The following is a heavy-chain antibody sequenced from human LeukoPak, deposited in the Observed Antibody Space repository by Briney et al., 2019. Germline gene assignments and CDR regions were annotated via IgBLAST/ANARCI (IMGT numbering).Heavy chain of an antibody. CDR1: GGSISSYY. CDR3: ARDARRADGYNPSYFHY. Sequence: PSETLSLTCTVSGGSISSYYWSWIRQPPGKGLEWIGYIYYSGSTNYNPSLKSRVTISVDTSKNQFSLKLSSVTAADTAVYYCARDARRADGYNPSYFHYWGQGTLVTVSS. V-gene: IGHV4-59*01. D-gene: IGHD5-24*01. CDR2: IYYSGST. J-gene: IGHJ4*02.